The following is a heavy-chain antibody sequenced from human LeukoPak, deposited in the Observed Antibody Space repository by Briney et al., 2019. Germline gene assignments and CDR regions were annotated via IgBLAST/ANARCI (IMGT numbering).Heavy chain of an antibody. D-gene: IGHD3-9*01. Sequence: ASVKVSCKASGYTFTSYGISWVRQAPGQGRQWMGWISAYNGNTNYAQKLQGRVTMTTDTSTSTAYMELRSLRSDDTAVYYCARNRKNFDHLDYWGQGTLVTVSS. J-gene: IGHJ4*02. V-gene: IGHV1-18*01. CDR2: ISAYNGNT. CDR3: ARNRKNFDHLDY. CDR1: GYTFTSYG.